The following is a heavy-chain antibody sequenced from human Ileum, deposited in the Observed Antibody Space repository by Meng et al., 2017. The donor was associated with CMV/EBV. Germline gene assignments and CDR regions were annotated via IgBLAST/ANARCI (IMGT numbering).Heavy chain of an antibody. V-gene: IGHV4-39*06. CDR3: ARDSTYPSGLDY. CDR2: ISYSGTA. D-gene: IGHD3-10*01. CDR1: GGPISSSLYY. Sequence: RLPLQEAGPGLGKPSETLSLTCTVSGGPISSSLYYWGWIRQPPGKGLEWIGTISYSGTAFYNLSLKSRVAISIDTSKFQFSLKLSSVTATDTAVYYCARDSTYPSGLDYWGQGTLVTVSS. J-gene: IGHJ4*02.